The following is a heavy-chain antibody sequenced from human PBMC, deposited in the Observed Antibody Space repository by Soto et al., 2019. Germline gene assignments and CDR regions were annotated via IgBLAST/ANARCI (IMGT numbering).Heavy chain of an antibody. V-gene: IGHV4-30-2*01. Sequence: TLSLTSAVSGGSSSSGCYSWSWIRQPPGKGLEWIGYIYHSGSNYYNPSLKSRVTISVDRSKNQFSLKLSSVTAADPAVHYCARRIAAAGTNNWFAPWGQGTLVTSPQ. D-gene: IGHD6-13*01. CDR2: IYHSGSN. CDR1: GGSSSSGCYS. CDR3: ARRIAAAGTNNWFAP. J-gene: IGHJ5*02.